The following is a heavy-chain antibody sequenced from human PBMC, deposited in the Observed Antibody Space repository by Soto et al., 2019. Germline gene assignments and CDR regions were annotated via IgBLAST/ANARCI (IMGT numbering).Heavy chain of an antibody. CDR1: GYTFNTYA. CDR3: ARVIGLTYCSGGSCYSNYYFYMDV. CDR2: INAGNGHT. D-gene: IGHD2-15*01. V-gene: IGHV1-3*01. Sequence: ASVKVSCKASGYTFNTYAMHWVRQAPGQRLEWMGWINAGNGHTEYLQKLQGRVTITSDTSASTAYMELSSLRSEDTAVYYCARVIGLTYCSGGSCYSNYYFYMDVWGKGTTVTVSS. J-gene: IGHJ6*03.